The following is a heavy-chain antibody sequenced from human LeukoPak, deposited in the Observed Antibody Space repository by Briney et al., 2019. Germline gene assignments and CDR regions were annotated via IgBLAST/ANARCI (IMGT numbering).Heavy chain of an antibody. V-gene: IGHV4-59*08. CDR1: GGSISSYY. CDR2: IYYSGCT. CDR3: ARQARRGLTHTGIAVAGPYNWFDP. Sequence: SGTLSHTCTGSGGSISSYYWNWIRPPPGKGLAWIGYIYYSGCTYHNPSLMCRVTIYLDPCKNQFSLMSSSVTAADTAVCYCARQARRGLTHTGIAVAGPYNWFDPWGQGTLVTVSS. D-gene: IGHD6-19*01. J-gene: IGHJ5*02.